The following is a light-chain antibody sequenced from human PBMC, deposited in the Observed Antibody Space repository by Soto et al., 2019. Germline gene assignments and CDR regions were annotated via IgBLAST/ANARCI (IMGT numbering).Light chain of an antibody. CDR1: QSLSSS. Sequence: EILLTQSRATLSVSHGDGATLSCRASQSLSSSLAWYQQKPGQAPSLLIYGASTRATGIPARFSGSGSGAEFTLTISSLQSEDFAVYYCQQYKNWPPITFGQGTKVDIK. CDR2: GAS. J-gene: IGKJ1*01. V-gene: IGKV3-15*01. CDR3: QQYKNWPPIT.